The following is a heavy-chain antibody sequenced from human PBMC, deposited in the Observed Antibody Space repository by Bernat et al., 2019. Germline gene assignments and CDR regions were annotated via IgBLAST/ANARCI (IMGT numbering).Heavy chain of an antibody. CDR2: ISYDGSNK. D-gene: IGHD1-26*01. V-gene: IGHV3-30*18. CDR1: GFTFISYG. J-gene: IGHJ6*02. CDR3: AKDRGKYVSYYSYCYGMDV. Sequence: QVQLVESGGGVVQPGRSLRLSCAASGFTFISYGMHWVRQAPGKGLEWAAIISYDGSNKYYADSVKGRFTISRDKSKNTLYLQMNSLRAEDTAVYYCAKDRGKYVSYYSYCYGMDVWGQGTTVTVSS.